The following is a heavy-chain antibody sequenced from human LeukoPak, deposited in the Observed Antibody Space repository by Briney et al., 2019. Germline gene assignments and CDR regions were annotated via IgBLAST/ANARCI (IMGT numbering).Heavy chain of an antibody. Sequence: GASVKVSCKASGYIFTRSGIGWVRQAPGQGLEWMGWINGYNGNTTYAQKLQGRVTMTTDTSTSTAYMELRSLRSDDTAVYYCARDELVAPPLHNHYYYMDVWGKGTTVTISS. V-gene: IGHV1-18*01. J-gene: IGHJ6*03. CDR2: INGYNGNT. CDR1: GYIFTRSG. D-gene: IGHD2-8*02. CDR3: ARDELVAPPLHNHYYYMDV.